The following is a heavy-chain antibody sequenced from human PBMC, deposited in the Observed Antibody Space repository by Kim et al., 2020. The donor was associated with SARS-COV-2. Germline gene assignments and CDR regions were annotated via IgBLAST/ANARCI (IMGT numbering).Heavy chain of an antibody. J-gene: IGHJ4*02. CDR2: GSCGST. CDR3: AKRLDY. V-gene: IGHV3-23*01. Sequence: GSCGSTYYADSVKGRFTISRDKSKNTLYLQMNSLRAEDTAVYYCAKRLDYWGQGTLVTVSS.